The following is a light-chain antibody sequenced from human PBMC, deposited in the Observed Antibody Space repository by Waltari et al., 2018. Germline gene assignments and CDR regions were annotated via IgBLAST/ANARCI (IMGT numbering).Light chain of an antibody. Sequence: DIQMTQSPSTLSASVGDTITITCRASQSISNYLAWYQQIPGKAPKLLIYKASISGSGVPSRFSGSGSGTEFTLTISSLQPDDFATYYCQQYNTYSSFGQGTKLEIK. J-gene: IGKJ2*03. CDR1: QSISNY. CDR3: QQYNTYSS. CDR2: KAS. V-gene: IGKV1-5*03.